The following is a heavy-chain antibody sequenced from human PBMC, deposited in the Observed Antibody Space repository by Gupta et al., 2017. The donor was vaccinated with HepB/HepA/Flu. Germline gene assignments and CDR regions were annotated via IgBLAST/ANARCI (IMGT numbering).Heavy chain of an antibody. CDR3: AKSVTTVTNNWFDP. Sequence: QVQLVESGGGVVQPGRSLRLSRAASEFTLSNYGIHWVRQTPGKGLEWVAVIWNDGSIKYYADSGKGRFTISRENSKNTLYLQMKRMRVEETAVYYFAKSVTTVTNNWFDPGGQGILVTVSS. CDR1: EFTLSNYG. D-gene: IGHD4-17*01. J-gene: IGHJ5*02. V-gene: IGHV3-33*06. CDR2: IWNDGSIK.